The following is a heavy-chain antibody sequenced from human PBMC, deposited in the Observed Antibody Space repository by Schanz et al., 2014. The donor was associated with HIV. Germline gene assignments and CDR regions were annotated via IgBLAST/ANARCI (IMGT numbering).Heavy chain of an antibody. CDR2: ISISGETT. CDR1: GFTFSSHA. D-gene: IGHD1-1*01. Sequence: VQLVESGGGVVQPGRSLRLSCAVSGFTFSSHAMTWVRQAPGKGLEWVSGISISGETTYYADSVKGRFTISRDNSKNTLYLQMNSLRAEDTAVYYCTKEVPPDVWGQGTTVTVSS. J-gene: IGHJ6*02. V-gene: IGHV3-23*04. CDR3: TKEVPPDV.